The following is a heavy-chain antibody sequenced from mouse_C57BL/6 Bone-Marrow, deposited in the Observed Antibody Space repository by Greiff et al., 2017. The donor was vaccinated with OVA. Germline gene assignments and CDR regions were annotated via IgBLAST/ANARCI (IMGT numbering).Heavy chain of an antibody. CDR2: INPSTGGT. Sequence: EVKLQESGPELVKPGASVKISCKASGYSFTGYYMNWVKQSPEKSLEWIGEINPSTGGTTYNQKFKAKATLTVDKSSSTAYMQLKSLTSEDSAVYYCARLGDPHFDYWGQGTTLTVSS. V-gene: IGHV1-42*01. CDR1: GYSFTGYY. D-gene: IGHD3-3*01. J-gene: IGHJ2*01. CDR3: ARLGDPHFDY.